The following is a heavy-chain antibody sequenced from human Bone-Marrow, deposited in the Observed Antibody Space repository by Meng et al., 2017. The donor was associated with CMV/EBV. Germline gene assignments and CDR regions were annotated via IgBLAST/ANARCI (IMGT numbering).Heavy chain of an antibody. D-gene: IGHD1-26*01. CDR1: GFTVSSNS. CDR3: AKDQAYSGGFEGGFDF. Sequence: GESLKISCSASGFTVSSNSMSWVRQAPGKGLEWLSLIWYDSTNKYYKDSVEGRFTISRDNSKNNVYLQMNSLRAEDTAIYYCAKDQAYSGGFEGGFDFWGRGTMVIVSS. V-gene: IGHV3-33*03. J-gene: IGHJ3*01. CDR2: IWYDSTNK.